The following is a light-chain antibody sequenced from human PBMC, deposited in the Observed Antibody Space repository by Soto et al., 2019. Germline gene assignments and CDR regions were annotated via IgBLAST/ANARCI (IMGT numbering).Light chain of an antibody. V-gene: IGLV2-14*01. Sequence: QSALTQPASVSGSPGQSITISCTGTSSDVGNYIFVSWYRQHPGKAPKLMIYDINNRPSGVSNRFSGSKSGNTVSLTISGLQAEDEADYYCVSYTTSASYVFGTGTKVTVL. CDR2: DIN. CDR1: SSDVGNYIF. CDR3: VSYTTSASYV. J-gene: IGLJ1*01.